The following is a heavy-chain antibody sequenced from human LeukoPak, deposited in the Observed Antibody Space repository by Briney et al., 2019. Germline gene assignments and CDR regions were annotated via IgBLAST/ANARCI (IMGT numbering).Heavy chain of an antibody. CDR2: IYSGGST. CDR3: AKATHDFWSGYYQMDAFDI. Sequence: GGSLRLSCAASGFTVSSNYMSWVRQAPGKGLEWVSVIYSGGSTYYADSVKGRFTISRDNSKNTLYLQMNSLRAEDTAVYYCAKATHDFWSGYYQMDAFDIWGQGTIVTVSS. J-gene: IGHJ3*02. D-gene: IGHD3-3*01. V-gene: IGHV3-53*05. CDR1: GFTVSSNY.